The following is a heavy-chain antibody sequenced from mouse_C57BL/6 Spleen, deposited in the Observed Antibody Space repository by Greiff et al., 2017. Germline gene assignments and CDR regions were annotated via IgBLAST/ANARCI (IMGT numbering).Heavy chain of an antibody. J-gene: IGHJ4*01. Sequence: VQLQQSGAELVRPGASVTLSCKASGYTFTDYEMHWVKQTPVHGLEWIGAIDPETGGTAYNQKFKGKAILTADKSSSTAYMELRSLTSEDSAVYYFTRSKGGAYYAMDYWGQGTSVTVSS. CDR3: TRSKGGAYYAMDY. CDR2: IDPETGGT. CDR1: GYTFTDYE. V-gene: IGHV1-15*01.